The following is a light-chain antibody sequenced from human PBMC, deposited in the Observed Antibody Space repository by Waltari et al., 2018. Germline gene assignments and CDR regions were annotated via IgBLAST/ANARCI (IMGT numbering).Light chain of an antibody. CDR3: STTDSTGKT. J-gene: IGLJ2*01. CDR1: TLPTKY. Sequence: SFELTQPPSVSVSPGQTARITCFGDTLPTKYASWYQQKSGQAPVLVIYEDKKRPSGIPERISASSSGTTATLTISGAQVDDEGDYYCSTTDSTGKTFGGGTKLTVL. V-gene: IGLV3-10*01. CDR2: EDK.